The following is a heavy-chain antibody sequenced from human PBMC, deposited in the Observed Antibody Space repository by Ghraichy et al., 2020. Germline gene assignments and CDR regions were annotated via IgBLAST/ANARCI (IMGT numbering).Heavy chain of an antibody. CDR1: GFTFSSYA. D-gene: IGHD3-9*01. CDR3: AKGFDILTGYPNYFDY. CDR2: ISGSGGST. V-gene: IGHV3-23*01. Sequence: GGSLRLSCAASGFTFSSYAMSWVRQAPGKGLEWVSAISGSGGSTYYADSVKGRFTISRDNSKNTLYLQMNSLRAEDTAVYYCAKGFDILTGYPNYFDYWGQGTLVTVSS. J-gene: IGHJ4*02.